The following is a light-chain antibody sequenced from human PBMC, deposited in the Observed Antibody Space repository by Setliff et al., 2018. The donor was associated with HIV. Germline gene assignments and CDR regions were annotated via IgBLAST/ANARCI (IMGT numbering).Light chain of an antibody. Sequence: QSALTQPRSVSGSPGQSVTFSCTGSSSDVGAYNYVSWYQQHPGKAPKLMIYDVTKRPSGVPDRFSGSKSGNTASLTISGLQAEDEADYYCCSYAGSYTYIFGSGTKVT. CDR3: CSYAGSYTYI. V-gene: IGLV2-11*01. CDR2: DVT. CDR1: SSDVGAYNY. J-gene: IGLJ1*01.